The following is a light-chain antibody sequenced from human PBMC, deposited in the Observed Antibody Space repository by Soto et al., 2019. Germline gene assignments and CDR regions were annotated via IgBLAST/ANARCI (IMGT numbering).Light chain of an antibody. V-gene: IGKV3-15*01. Sequence: VMTQSPATLSVSLGERATLSCRASQSITTNLAWYQQKPGQAPRLLIYGASTRAANIPARFSGSGSGTEFILTISRLQSEDFAVYYCQQYNYWPSRTFGQGTKVEIK. CDR1: QSITTN. CDR3: QQYNYWPSRT. J-gene: IGKJ1*01. CDR2: GAS.